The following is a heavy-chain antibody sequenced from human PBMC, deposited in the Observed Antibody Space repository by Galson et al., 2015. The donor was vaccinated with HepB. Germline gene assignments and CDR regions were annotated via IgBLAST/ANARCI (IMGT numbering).Heavy chain of an antibody. Sequence: SVKVSCKASGYTFSNYDINWVRQAPGQGLEWMGWMNPKSGDTDYAQKFQGRVTMTGDTSKTTAFMELSGLRSEDTAVYYCARGRVFSRAWFPQAFDIWGQGTMVTVSS. V-gene: IGHV1-8*01. CDR3: ARGRVFSRAWFPQAFDI. D-gene: IGHD6-19*01. CDR2: MNPKSGDT. CDR1: GYTFSNYD. J-gene: IGHJ3*02.